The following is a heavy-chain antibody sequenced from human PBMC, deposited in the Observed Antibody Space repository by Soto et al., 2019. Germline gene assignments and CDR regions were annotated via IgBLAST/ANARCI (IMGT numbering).Heavy chain of an antibody. D-gene: IGHD4-17*01. Sequence: WESLKISRNGSGYSFTSYWIGWVRQMPGKGLEWMGIIYPGYSDTRYSPSFQGQVTISADNSISTAYLQRSSLKASDTAMYYSANSTTVTTGRGDTWGQGTLVTVYS. J-gene: IGHJ4*03. CDR1: GYSFTSYW. V-gene: IGHV5-51*01. CDR2: IYPGYSDT. CDR3: ANSTTVTTGRGDT.